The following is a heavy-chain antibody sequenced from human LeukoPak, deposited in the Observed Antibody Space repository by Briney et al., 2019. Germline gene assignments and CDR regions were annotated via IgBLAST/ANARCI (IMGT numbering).Heavy chain of an antibody. Sequence: TGGSLRLSCAASGFTFSSYVMHWVRQARGKGLEWVAVISYDGSNKYYADSVKGRFTISRDNSKNTLYLQMNSLRAEDTAVYYCANSGYGRVNYFDLWGRGTLVTVSS. CDR3: ANSGYGRVNYFDL. D-gene: IGHD5-12*01. V-gene: IGHV3-30-3*01. CDR1: GFTFSSYV. J-gene: IGHJ2*01. CDR2: ISYDGSNK.